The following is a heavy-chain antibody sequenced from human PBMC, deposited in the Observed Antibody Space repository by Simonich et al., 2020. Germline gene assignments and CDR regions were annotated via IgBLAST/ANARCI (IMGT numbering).Heavy chain of an antibody. Sequence: QLQLQESGPGLVKPSETLSLTCTVSGGSISSSSYYWGWIRQPPVKGLEWIGSIYSSGSTYSTPSLKSRVTISVDTSKNQFSLKLSSVTAADTAVYYCARHAGFAFDIWGQGTMVTVSS. V-gene: IGHV4-39*01. J-gene: IGHJ3*02. CDR1: GGSISSSSYY. D-gene: IGHD6-13*01. CDR2: IYSSGST. CDR3: ARHAGFAFDI.